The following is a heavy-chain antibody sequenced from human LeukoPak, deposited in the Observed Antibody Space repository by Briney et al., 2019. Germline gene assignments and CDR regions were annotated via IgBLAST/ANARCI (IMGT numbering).Heavy chain of an antibody. Sequence: PGGSLRLSCAASGFTFSSYWMSWVRQAPGKGLEWVANIKQDGSEKYYVDSVKGRFTISRDNAKNSLYLQMNSLRAEDTAVYYCARRGSGATYYYYYYMDVWGKGTTVAISS. CDR1: GFTFSSYW. CDR2: IKQDGSEK. CDR3: ARRGSGATYYYYYYMDV. V-gene: IGHV3-7*01. D-gene: IGHD3-16*01. J-gene: IGHJ6*03.